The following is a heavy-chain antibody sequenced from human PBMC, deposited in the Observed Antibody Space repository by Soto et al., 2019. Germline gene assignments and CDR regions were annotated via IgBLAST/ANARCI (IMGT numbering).Heavy chain of an antibody. D-gene: IGHD2-8*01. Sequence: ASVKVSCKASGCTFTSYGISWVRQAPGQGLEWMGWISAYNGNTNYAQKLQGRVTMTTDTSTSTAYMELRSLRSDDTAVYYCARDGDIVLKVYDHNWFDPWGQGTLVTVSS. CDR2: ISAYNGNT. CDR3: ARDGDIVLKVYDHNWFDP. J-gene: IGHJ5*02. CDR1: GCTFTSYG. V-gene: IGHV1-18*01.